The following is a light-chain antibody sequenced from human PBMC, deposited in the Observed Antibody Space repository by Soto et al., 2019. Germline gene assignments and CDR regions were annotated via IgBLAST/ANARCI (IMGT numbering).Light chain of an antibody. J-gene: IGLJ1*01. CDR1: SSDVGGYNY. CDR2: DVS. V-gene: IGLV2-11*01. CDR3: CSYAGSYTYV. Sequence: QSVLTQPRSVSGSPGQSVTISCTGTSSDVGGYNYVSWYQQHPGKAPKLMIYDVSKRPSGVSDRSSGSKSCNTASLTFSGLQAEDEADYYCCSYAGSYTYVFGTGTKVTVL.